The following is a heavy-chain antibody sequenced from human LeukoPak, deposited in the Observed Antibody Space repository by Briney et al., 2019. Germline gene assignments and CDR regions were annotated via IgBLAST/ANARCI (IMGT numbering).Heavy chain of an antibody. CDR3: VRERQNYSDSV. V-gene: IGHV1-2*02. J-gene: IGHJ4*02. CDR2: INPNSGGT. D-gene: IGHD3-22*01. Sequence: ASVKVSCKASGYTFTGYYMHWVRQAPGQGLEWMGWINPNSGGTNYAKKFQGRVTMTRDTSISTAYMELSRLRSDDTAVYYCVRERQNYSDSVWGQGTLVTVSS. CDR1: GYTFTGYY.